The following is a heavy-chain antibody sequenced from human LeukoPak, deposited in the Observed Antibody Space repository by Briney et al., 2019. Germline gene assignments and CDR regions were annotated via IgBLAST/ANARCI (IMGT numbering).Heavy chain of an antibody. CDR1: GFTFSSYE. Sequence: GGSLRLSCAASGFTFSSYEMNWVRQAPGKGLEWVSYISSSGSTRTYADTVKGRFTISRDNAKNSLYLEMNSLRAEDTAVYYCAREIVSAVAGNFDYWGQGTLVTVSS. V-gene: IGHV3-48*03. CDR2: ISSSGSTR. CDR3: AREIVSAVAGNFDY. J-gene: IGHJ4*02. D-gene: IGHD6-19*01.